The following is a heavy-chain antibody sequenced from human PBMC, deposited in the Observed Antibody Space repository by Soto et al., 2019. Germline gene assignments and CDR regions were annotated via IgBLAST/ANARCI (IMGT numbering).Heavy chain of an antibody. CDR2: IYYSGST. V-gene: IGHV4-39*01. CDR1: GGSISSSSYY. D-gene: IGHD5-18*01. CDR3: ARWGGYSYINWFDP. J-gene: IGHJ5*02. Sequence: QLQLQESGPGLVKPSETLSLTCTVSGGSISSSSYYWGWIRQPPGKGLEWIGSIYYSGSTYYNPSLKSRVTISVDMSRNQFSLKLSSVTAADTAVYYCARWGGYSYINWFDPWGQGTLVTVSS.